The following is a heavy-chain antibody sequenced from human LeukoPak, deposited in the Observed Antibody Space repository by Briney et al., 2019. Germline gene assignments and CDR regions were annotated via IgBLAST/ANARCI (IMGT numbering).Heavy chain of an antibody. CDR3: ARRPWVGAADY. V-gene: IGHV4-34*01. CDR2: MSHSGST. D-gene: IGHD1-26*01. J-gene: IGHJ4*02. Sequence: SETLSLSCAVYGGSFSGYYWTWIRQPPGKGLEWIGEMSHSGSTNYNPSLKSRVTISVDASKNQFSLKLSSVTAADTAVYYCARRPWVGAADYWGQGTLVTVSS. CDR1: GGSFSGYY.